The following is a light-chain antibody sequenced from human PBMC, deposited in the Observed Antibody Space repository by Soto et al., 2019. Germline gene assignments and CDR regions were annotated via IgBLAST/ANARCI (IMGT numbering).Light chain of an antibody. CDR1: QGISSY. J-gene: IGKJ1*01. Sequence: VILMAQFPSFLSASTGDRVTISWRMSQGISSYLAWYQQKPGKAPKLLIYAASNLYTGVPSRFSGSRSGTEFTLTISSLQPEDFASYYCLQDYGDSWTFGQGTKVDIK. CDR2: AAS. V-gene: IGKV1D-8*03. CDR3: LQDYGDSWT.